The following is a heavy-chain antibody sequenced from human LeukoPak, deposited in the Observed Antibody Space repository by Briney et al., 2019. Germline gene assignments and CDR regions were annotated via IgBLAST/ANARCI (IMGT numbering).Heavy chain of an antibody. V-gene: IGHV4-34*01. CDR1: GGSFSGYY. CDR2: INHSGST. CDR3: AEDVKLRVVAATRVYNYYYRDV. D-gene: IGHD2-15*01. Sequence: PSETLSLTCAVYGGSFSGYYWSWIRQPPGQGLEWIGEINHSGSTNYNPSLKSRVTISVDTSNNQFSLKPRSVTDADKPVYYCAEDVKLRVVAATRVYNYYYRDVGGKGPTVTVSS. J-gene: IGHJ6*03.